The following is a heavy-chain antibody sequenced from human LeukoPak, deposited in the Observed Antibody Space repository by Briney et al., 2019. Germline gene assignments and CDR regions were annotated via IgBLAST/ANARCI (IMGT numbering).Heavy chain of an antibody. CDR1: GGSISSYY. Sequence: SETLSLTCTVSGGSISSYYWSWIRQPPGKGLEWIAYIYYSGSTNYNPSLKSRVTISVDTSKNQFSLKLSSVTAADTAVYYCARQSGSGSHIDYWGQGTLVTVSS. CDR3: ARQSGSGSHIDY. V-gene: IGHV4-59*08. J-gene: IGHJ4*02. D-gene: IGHD3-22*01. CDR2: IYYSGST.